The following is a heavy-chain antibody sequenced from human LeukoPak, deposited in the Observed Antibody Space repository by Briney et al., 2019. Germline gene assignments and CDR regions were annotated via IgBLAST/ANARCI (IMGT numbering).Heavy chain of an antibody. Sequence: SETLSLTCTVSGGSISSYYRSWIRHPAGKGLEWIGRIYTSGSTNYNPSLKSRVTMSVDTSKNQFSLKLSSVTAADTAVYYCARLGRGSGSYSLNYYYYGMDVWGQGTTVTVSS. CDR2: IYTSGST. V-gene: IGHV4-4*07. D-gene: IGHD3-10*01. J-gene: IGHJ6*02. CDR1: GGSISSYY. CDR3: ARLGRGSGSYSLNYYYYGMDV.